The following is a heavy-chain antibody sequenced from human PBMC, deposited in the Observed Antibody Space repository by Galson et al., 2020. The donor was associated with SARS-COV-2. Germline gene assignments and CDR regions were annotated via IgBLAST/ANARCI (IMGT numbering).Heavy chain of an antibody. V-gene: IGHV3-30*02. D-gene: IGHD3-22*01. CDR1: GFTFSSYG. CDR3: ASSCLDYYDSSGYYHGSGGLY. J-gene: IGHJ4*02. CDR2: LRYDGSNK. Sequence: GGSLRLSCAASGFTFSSYGMHWVRQAPGKGLEWVAFLRYDGSNKYYADSVKGRFTISRDNSKNTLYLQMNSLRAEDTAVYYCASSCLDYYDSSGYYHGSGGLYWGQGTLVTVSS.